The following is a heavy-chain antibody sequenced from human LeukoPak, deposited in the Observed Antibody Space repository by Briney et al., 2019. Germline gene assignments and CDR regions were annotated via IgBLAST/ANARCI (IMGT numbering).Heavy chain of an antibody. D-gene: IGHD3-22*01. CDR1: GFTFDDYA. CDR2: ISWNSDNI. V-gene: IGHV3-9*01. Sequence: LRLSCAASGFTFDDYAMHWVRQAPGKGLEWVSGISWNSDNIDYADSVKGRFTISRDNARNSLYLQMNSLRAEDTALYYCAKDYYYDSSGYDYWGQGTLVTVSS. CDR3: AKDYYYDSSGYDY. J-gene: IGHJ4*02.